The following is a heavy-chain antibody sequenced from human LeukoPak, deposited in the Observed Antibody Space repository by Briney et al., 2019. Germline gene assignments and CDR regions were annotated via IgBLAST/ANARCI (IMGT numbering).Heavy chain of an antibody. V-gene: IGHV4-59*12. CDR3: ARERFSIAAAGSDY. CDR1: GGSISSYY. Sequence: ASETLSLTCTVSGGSISSYYWSWIRQPPGKGLEWIGYIYYSGSTNYNPSLKSRVTISVDTSKNQFSLKLSSVTAADTAVYYCARERFSIAAAGSDYWGQGTLVTVSS. J-gene: IGHJ4*02. D-gene: IGHD6-13*01. CDR2: IYYSGST.